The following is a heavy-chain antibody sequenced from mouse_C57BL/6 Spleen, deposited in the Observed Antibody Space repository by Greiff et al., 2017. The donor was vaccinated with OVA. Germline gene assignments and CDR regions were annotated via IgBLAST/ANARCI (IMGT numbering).Heavy chain of an antibody. D-gene: IGHD2-5*01. V-gene: IGHV1-82*01. CDR3: ARKNYSNHAMDY. CDR2: IYPGDGDT. CDR1: GYAFSSSW. Sequence: QVQLQQSGPELVKPGASVKISCKASGYAFSSSWMNWVKQRPGKGLEWIGRIYPGDGDTNYNGKFKGKATLTADKSSSTAYMQLSSLTSEDSAVYCCARKNYSNHAMDYWGQGTSVTVSS. J-gene: IGHJ4*01.